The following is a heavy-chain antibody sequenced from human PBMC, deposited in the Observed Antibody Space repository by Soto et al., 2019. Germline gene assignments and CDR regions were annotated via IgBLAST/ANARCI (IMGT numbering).Heavy chain of an antibody. V-gene: IGHV3-23*01. CDR2: INYSGGTT. D-gene: IGHD2-2*01. CDR3: ALRYCSHTTCPPLNSYFYMDV. Sequence: PGGSLRLSCAASGFTFSNYAMTWVRQPPGKGLEWVSGINYSGGTTFYAGSVKGRFAISRDNSKNTLYLQMNSLRAEDTAAYYCALRYCSHTTCPPLNSYFYMDVWGKGTTVTVSS. J-gene: IGHJ6*03. CDR1: GFTFSNYA.